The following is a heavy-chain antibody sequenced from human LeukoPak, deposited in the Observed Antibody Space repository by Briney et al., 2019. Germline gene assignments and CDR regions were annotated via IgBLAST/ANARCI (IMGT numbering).Heavy chain of an antibody. CDR3: AKDQRAAAGGARYYYFDY. Sequence: GRSLRLSCAASGFTFDDYAMHWVRQAPGKGLEWVSGISWNSGSIGYADSVKGRFTISRDNAKNSLYLQMNSLRAEDTALYYCAKDQRAAAGGARYYYFDYWGQGTLVTVPS. J-gene: IGHJ4*02. V-gene: IGHV3-9*01. D-gene: IGHD6-13*01. CDR1: GFTFDDYA. CDR2: ISWNSGSI.